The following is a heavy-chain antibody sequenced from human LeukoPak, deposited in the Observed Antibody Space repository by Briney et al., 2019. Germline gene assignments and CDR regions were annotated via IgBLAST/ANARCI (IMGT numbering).Heavy chain of an antibody. D-gene: IGHD5-12*01. CDR3: ARDHRIDSGYDSNAFDI. Sequence: SETLSLTCTVSGGSIRGSNYYWGWVRQSPGKGLEWIGSIYSSGSTYYNSSLKSRVIILIDTSKNQFSLKLSSVTAADTAVYYCARDHRIDSGYDSNAFDIWGQGTMVTVSS. V-gene: IGHV4-39*07. CDR2: IYSSGST. CDR1: GGSIRGSNYY. J-gene: IGHJ3*02.